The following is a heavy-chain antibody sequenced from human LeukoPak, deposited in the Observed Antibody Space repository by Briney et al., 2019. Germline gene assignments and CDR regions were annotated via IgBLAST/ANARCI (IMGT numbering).Heavy chain of an antibody. CDR2: INSDGINT. D-gene: IGHD4-17*01. J-gene: IGHJ4*02. Sequence: GGSLRLSCAASGFTFSNYWMHWVRQAPGKGLVWVSRINSDGINTSYADSVKGRFTISRDNAKNTLNLQMNSLRAEDTALYYCARGVNDYGDYRDFDYWGQGTLVTVSS. CDR1: GFTFSNYW. V-gene: IGHV3-74*01. CDR3: ARGVNDYGDYRDFDY.